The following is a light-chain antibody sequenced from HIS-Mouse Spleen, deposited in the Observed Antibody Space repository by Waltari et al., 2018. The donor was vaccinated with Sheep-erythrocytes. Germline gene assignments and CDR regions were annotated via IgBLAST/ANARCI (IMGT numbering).Light chain of an antibody. V-gene: IGLV3-21*02. CDR3: QVWDSSSDHVV. CDR2: DDS. CDR1: NIGSKS. J-gene: IGLJ2*01. Sequence: SYVLTQPPSVSVAPGQTARITWWGNNIGSKSGHWYQQKPGQAPVLVVYDDSDRPTGIPERFSGSNSGNTATLTISRVEAGDEADYYCQVWDSSSDHVVFGGGTKLTVL.